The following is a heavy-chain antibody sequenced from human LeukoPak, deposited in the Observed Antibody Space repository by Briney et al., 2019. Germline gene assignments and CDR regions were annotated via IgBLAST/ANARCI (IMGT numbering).Heavy chain of an antibody. Sequence: PSETLSLTCTVSGGSISSYYWSWIRQPPGKGLEWIGYIYYSGSTNYNPSLKSRVTISVDTSKNQFSLKLSSVTAADTAVYYCARERELSNWFDPWGQGTLVTVSS. V-gene: IGHV4-59*01. CDR1: GGSISSYY. CDR3: ARERELSNWFDP. CDR2: IYYSGST. D-gene: IGHD1-26*01. J-gene: IGHJ5*02.